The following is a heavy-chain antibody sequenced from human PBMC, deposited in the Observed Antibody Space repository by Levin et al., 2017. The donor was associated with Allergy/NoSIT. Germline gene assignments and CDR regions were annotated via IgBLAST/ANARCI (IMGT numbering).Heavy chain of an antibody. D-gene: IGHD1-26*01. CDR3: AKNGPAGGQPYYYYFAMDG. CDR2: ISGSGGNP. Sequence: GESLKISCAASGFTFSSYAMSWVRQAPGKGLEWVSTISGSGGNPYYADSVKGRFTISRDNSKNTLYLQMSSLRAEDTAVYYCAKNGPAGGQPYYYYFAMDGWGQGTTVTVSS. CDR1: GFTFSSYA. J-gene: IGHJ6*02. V-gene: IGHV3-23*01.